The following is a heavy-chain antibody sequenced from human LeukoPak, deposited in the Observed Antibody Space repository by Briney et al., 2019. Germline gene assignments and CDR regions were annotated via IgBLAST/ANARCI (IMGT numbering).Heavy chain of an antibody. CDR2: ISPTGGST. V-gene: IGHV1-46*01. D-gene: IGHD5-24*01. Sequence: GASVKVSCKAFGYTFTGYWMHWVRQAPGQGPEWMGLISPTGGSTAYAQKFQGRVALTRDMSTSTDYLELSSLRSEDTAVYYCARDNSVRDEAWWFYPWGQGTLVTVSS. CDR1: GYTFTGYW. CDR3: ARDNSVRDEAWWFYP. J-gene: IGHJ5*02.